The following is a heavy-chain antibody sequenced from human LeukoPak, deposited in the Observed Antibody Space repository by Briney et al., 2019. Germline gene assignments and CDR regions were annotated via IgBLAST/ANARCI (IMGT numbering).Heavy chain of an antibody. CDR1: GFTLSSYS. Sequence: PGGALRLSCAASGFTLSSYSMNWVRRAPGKGLEWVSSIRSSSSNIYYANSVKSRFTISRDNAKNSLYLQMNSLRAEDTAVYYCARGPHWRISDAFDIRGQGTMVTVSS. CDR2: IRSSSSNI. V-gene: IGHV3-21*01. CDR3: ARGPHWRISDAFDI. D-gene: IGHD3-3*01. J-gene: IGHJ3*02.